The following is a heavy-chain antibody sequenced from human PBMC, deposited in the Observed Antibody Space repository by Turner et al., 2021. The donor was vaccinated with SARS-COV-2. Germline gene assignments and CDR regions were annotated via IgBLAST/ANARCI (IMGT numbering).Heavy chain of an antibody. J-gene: IGHJ4*02. CDR1: PGASMSNYY. CDR2: IYSSGAT. Sequence: QVQLQESGPGLVKPSETLSLTSPVSPGASMSNYYWPWIRQPAGQGLEWIGRIYSSGATNYSPSLKSRLTMSVDTSKNRFSLKLSSVTAADAAVYYCARATYCGGDCYYFDSWGQGTLLTVSS. D-gene: IGHD2-21*02. CDR3: ARATYCGGDCYYFDS. V-gene: IGHV4-4*07.